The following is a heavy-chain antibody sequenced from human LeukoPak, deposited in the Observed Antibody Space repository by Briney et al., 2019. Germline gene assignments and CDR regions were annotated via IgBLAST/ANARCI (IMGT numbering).Heavy chain of an antibody. CDR3: AKKGTLPGIAATGTLLYYFDY. J-gene: IGHJ4*02. V-gene: IGHV3-23*01. CDR2: ISGRDGST. Sequence: GGSLRLSCTASGFTFSSYAMSWVRQAPGKGLEWVSAISGRDGSTNNADSVKGRFTISRDNSRNTLYLQMNSLRAEDTAVYYCAKKGTLPGIAATGTLLYYFDYWGQGTLVTVSS. D-gene: IGHD6-13*01. CDR1: GFTFSSYA.